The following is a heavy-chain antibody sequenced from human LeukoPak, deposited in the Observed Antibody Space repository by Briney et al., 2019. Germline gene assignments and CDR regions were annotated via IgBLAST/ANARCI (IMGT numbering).Heavy chain of an antibody. CDR2: IYYSGNT. V-gene: IGHV4-59*08. CDR1: GGSISSDY. D-gene: IGHD3-10*01. J-gene: IGHJ6*02. CDR3: ARRHTGSGRTDV. Sequence: SETLSLTCTVSGGSISSDYWSWIRQPPGKGLEWIGNIYYSGNTISNPSLKSRVTLSVDRSKNQFSLKVTSATAADTAVYYCARRHTGSGRTDVWGQGTTVTVS.